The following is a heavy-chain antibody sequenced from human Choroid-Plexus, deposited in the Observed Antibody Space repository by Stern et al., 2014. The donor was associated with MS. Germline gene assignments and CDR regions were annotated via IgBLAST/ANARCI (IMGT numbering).Heavy chain of an antibody. V-gene: IGHV3-30*04. CDR1: GFTLGSCA. CDR3: AKDRQYLTYFFDH. J-gene: IGHJ5*02. Sequence: VQLVESGGGVVQPGRPLRLSCVASGFTLGSCAMHWVRQAPGKGLEWVAGLSYDGSNKYYAASVKGRFTISRDNSQNTLYMQMSSLRPEDTAVYYCAKDRQYLTYFFDHWGQGSLVTVSS. CDR2: LSYDGSNK. D-gene: IGHD2/OR15-2a*01.